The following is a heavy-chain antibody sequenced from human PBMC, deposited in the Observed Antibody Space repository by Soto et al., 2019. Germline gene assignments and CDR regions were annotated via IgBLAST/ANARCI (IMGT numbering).Heavy chain of an antibody. Sequence: QVQLVQAGAEVRKPGASVTVSCRASGDSFNDYYIHWVRYAPGQGVEWMGCSNPKGGVTKYAQKFQGWVSMTRYTSIRTVEMQMRRSEAADAAVYECARESGGGMATLYYYYFCMDVWGTGTTVTVSS. V-gene: IGHV1-2*04. CDR2: SNPKGGVT. CDR3: ARESGGGMATLYYYYFCMDV. J-gene: IGHJ6*03. D-gene: IGHD3-16*01. CDR1: GDSFNDYY.